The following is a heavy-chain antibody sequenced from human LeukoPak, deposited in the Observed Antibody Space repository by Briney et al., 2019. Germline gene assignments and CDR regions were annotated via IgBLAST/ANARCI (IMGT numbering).Heavy chain of an antibody. J-gene: IGHJ4*02. D-gene: IGHD1-26*01. V-gene: IGHV3-48*03. CDR1: GFTFSSYE. CDR2: ISSSGRTR. CDR3: AREALGLDS. Sequence: GESLKISCAASGFTFSSYEMKWVRQAPGKGLEWVPYISSSGRTRNYADSVKGRFAISRDNANNSLFLHMNSLRAEDTAVYYCAREALGLDSWGQGTLVTVSS.